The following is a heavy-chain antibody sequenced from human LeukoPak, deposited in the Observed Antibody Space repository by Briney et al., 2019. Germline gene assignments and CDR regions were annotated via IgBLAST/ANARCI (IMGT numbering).Heavy chain of an antibody. Sequence: PGGSLRLSCAASGFTFSNYWMSWVRQAPGKGLEWVANIKQDGSEKYYVDSVKGRFTISRDNAKNSLYLQMNSLRAEDTAVYYWASPYGDHSPGIDYWGQGTLVTVSS. J-gene: IGHJ4*02. V-gene: IGHV3-7*03. CDR2: IKQDGSEK. D-gene: IGHD4-17*01. CDR1: GFTFSNYW. CDR3: ASPYGDHSPGIDY.